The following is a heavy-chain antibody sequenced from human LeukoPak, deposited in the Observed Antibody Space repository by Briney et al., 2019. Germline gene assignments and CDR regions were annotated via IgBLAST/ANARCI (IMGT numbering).Heavy chain of an antibody. Sequence: ASVRVSCKASGYTFTSYGISWVRQAPGQGLEWMGGIIPIFGTANYAQKFQGRVTITADESTSTAYMELSSLRSEDTAVYYCARDSIHGGSYSDAFDIWGQGTMVTVSS. J-gene: IGHJ3*02. CDR3: ARDSIHGGSYSDAFDI. D-gene: IGHD1-26*01. CDR1: GYTFTSYG. V-gene: IGHV1-69*13. CDR2: IIPIFGTA.